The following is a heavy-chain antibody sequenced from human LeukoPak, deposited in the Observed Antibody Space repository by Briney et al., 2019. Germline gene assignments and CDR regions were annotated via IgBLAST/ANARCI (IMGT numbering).Heavy chain of an antibody. D-gene: IGHD2-21*02. Sequence: HAGGSLTLSCAASGFTFSSYEMNWVRQAPGKGLEWVSYISSSGSTIYYADSVKGRFTISRDNAKNSLYLQMNSLRAEDTAVYYCAGLGVVTAIFDYYYYMDVWGKGTTVTISS. CDR1: GFTFSSYE. CDR3: AGLGVVTAIFDYYYYMDV. CDR2: ISSSGSTI. J-gene: IGHJ6*03. V-gene: IGHV3-48*03.